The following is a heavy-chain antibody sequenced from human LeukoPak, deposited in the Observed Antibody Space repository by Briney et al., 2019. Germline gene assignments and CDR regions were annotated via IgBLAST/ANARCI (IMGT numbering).Heavy chain of an antibody. CDR1: GFTFNIYA. J-gene: IGHJ5*02. V-gene: IGHV3-23*01. CDR2: ISDTGYSI. CDR3: AKTDVLLENWFGP. Sequence: GGSLRLSCAASGFTFNIYAMAWVRQAPGKGLEWVSAISDTGYSIYYADSVKGRFTISRDNSKNTLYLQMNSLRAEDTAVYYCAKTDVLLENWFGPWGQGTLVTVSS. D-gene: IGHD3-16*01.